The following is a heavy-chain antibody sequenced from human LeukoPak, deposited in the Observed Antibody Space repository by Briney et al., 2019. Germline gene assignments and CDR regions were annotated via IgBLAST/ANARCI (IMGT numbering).Heavy chain of an antibody. Sequence: NSSETLSLTCAVYGGSFSGYYWSWIRQPPGKGLEWIGEINHSGSANYNPSLKSRVTISVDTSKNQFSLKLSSVTAADTAVYYCARRRYSYGYFLSGSYPDYWGQGTLVTVSS. CDR1: GGSFSGYY. CDR2: INHSGSA. CDR3: ARRRYSYGYFLSGSYPDY. J-gene: IGHJ4*02. V-gene: IGHV4-34*01. D-gene: IGHD5-18*01.